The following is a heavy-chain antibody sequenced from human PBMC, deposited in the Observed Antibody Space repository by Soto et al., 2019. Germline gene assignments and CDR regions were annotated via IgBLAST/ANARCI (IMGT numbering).Heavy chain of an antibody. D-gene: IGHD6-13*01. CDR1: GGSFSGYY. CDR2: IDHSGST. V-gene: IGHV4-34*01. Sequence: PSETLSLTCAVYGGSFSGYYWAWIRQTPGKGLEWIGEIDHSGSTNYSPSLKSRVTISLDTSKDQFSLKLSPVTAADTALYYCTRYGGSSHYYFGSWGQGTLVTVSS. CDR3: TRYGGSSHYYFGS. J-gene: IGHJ4*02.